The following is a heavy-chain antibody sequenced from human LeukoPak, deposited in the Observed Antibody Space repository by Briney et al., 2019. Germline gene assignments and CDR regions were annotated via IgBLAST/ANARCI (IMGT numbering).Heavy chain of an antibody. CDR2: ISGSGGST. J-gene: IGHJ5*02. CDR3: ARDGSLLMVYRNWFDP. CDR1: GFTFSSYG. D-gene: IGHD2-8*01. V-gene: IGHV3-23*01. Sequence: GGSLRLSCAASGFTFSSYGMSWVRQAPGKGLEWVSAISGSGGSTYYADSVKGRFTISRDNSKNTLYLQMNSLRSDDTAVYYCARDGSLLMVYRNWFDPWGQGTLVTVSS.